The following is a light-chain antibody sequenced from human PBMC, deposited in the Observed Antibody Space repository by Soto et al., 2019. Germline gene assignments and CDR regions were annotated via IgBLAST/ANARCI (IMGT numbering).Light chain of an antibody. CDR2: TAS. J-gene: IGKJ2*01. CDR1: QGISNL. V-gene: IGKV1-17*01. Sequence: DIQMTQSPSSLSASVGDRVTITCRASQGISNLLGWFQHKPGKAPKRLIYTASSLQGGVPSRFSGSGSGTEFTLTITGLQPEDFADYYCLQHNTYPYTFGQGTKLEIK. CDR3: LQHNTYPYT.